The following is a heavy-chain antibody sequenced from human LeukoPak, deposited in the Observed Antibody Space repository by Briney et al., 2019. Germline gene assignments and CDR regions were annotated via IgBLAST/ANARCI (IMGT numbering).Heavy chain of an antibody. CDR3: ASLVVTTVTTSLDY. J-gene: IGHJ4*02. CDR1: GGSISSYY. Sequence: SETLSLTCTVSGGSISSYYWSWIRQPPGKGLEWIGYISYSGDTNYNPSLKSRVTMSVDTSKNQFSLKLSSVTAVDTAVYYCASLVVTTVTTSLDYWGQGTLVTVSS. V-gene: IGHV4-59*08. CDR2: ISYSGDT. D-gene: IGHD4-11*01.